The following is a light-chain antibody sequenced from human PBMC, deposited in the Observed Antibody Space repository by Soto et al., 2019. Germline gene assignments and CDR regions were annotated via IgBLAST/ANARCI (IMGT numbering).Light chain of an antibody. CDR2: GAS. Sequence: EVVMTQSPATLSVSPGERATLSCRASQNINNYLAWYQQKPGQAPRLLISGASTRATDIPARFSGSGSGTEFTLTISSLQSEDFAVYYCQQYHNWPPWTFGPGTKLEIK. J-gene: IGKJ1*01. CDR3: QQYHNWPPWT. V-gene: IGKV3-15*01. CDR1: QNINNY.